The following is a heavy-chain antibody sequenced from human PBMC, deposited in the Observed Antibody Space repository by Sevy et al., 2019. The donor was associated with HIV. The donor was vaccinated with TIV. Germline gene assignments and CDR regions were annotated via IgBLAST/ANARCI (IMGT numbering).Heavy chain of an antibody. D-gene: IGHD2-2*01. J-gene: IGHJ6*03. Sequence: GGSLRLSCAASGFIFNTYAMNWVRQAPGKGLEWVSYISSNSNTIYYADSVKGRFTISRDNAKNSLYLQMSSLRDEDTAVYYCARYCSSTTCYLYIDVWGKGTTVTVSS. CDR3: ARYCSSTTCYLYIDV. CDR1: GFIFNTYA. CDR2: ISSNSNTI. V-gene: IGHV3-48*02.